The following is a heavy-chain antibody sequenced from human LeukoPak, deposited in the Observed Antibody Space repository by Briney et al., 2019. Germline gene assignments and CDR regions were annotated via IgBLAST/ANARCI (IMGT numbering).Heavy chain of an antibody. CDR2: INQDGSGT. CDR3: ARVDGGNSGWFDY. V-gene: IGHV3-7*05. CDR1: GFTFSSYW. Sequence: PWGSLRLSCAASGFTFSSYWMSWVRQAPGKGLEWVANINQDGSGTYYVDSVKGRFTISRDNAKNSLYLQMNSLRAEDTAVYYCARVDGGNSGWFDYWGQGTLVTVSS. J-gene: IGHJ4*02. D-gene: IGHD4-23*01.